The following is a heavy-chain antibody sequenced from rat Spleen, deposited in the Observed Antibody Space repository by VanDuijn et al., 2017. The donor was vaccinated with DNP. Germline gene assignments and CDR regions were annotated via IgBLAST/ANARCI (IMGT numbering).Heavy chain of an antibody. CDR3: VRWNSGHFDY. J-gene: IGHJ2*01. CDR1: GFTFSRFP. D-gene: IGHD4-3*01. CDR2: IGSAAYAP. V-gene: IGHV5-46*01. Sequence: EVQLVASGGGLVQAGRSMRLSCAASGFTFSRFPMAWVRQAPAKGLEWVAYIGSAAYAPYYGDSVKGRFTISRDNAKSTLYLQMNSLRSEDMATYYCVRWNSGHFDYWGQGVMVTVSS.